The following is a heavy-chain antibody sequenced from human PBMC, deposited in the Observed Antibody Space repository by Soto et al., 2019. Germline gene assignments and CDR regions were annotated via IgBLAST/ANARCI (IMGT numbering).Heavy chain of an antibody. CDR1: GGSISSGGYS. D-gene: IGHD3-22*01. CDR3: ARQAPPDYYDSSGYQGGFDY. J-gene: IGHJ4*02. V-gene: IGHV4-30-2*01. Sequence: SETLSLTCAVSGGSISSGGYSWSWIRQPPGKGLEWIGYIYHSGSTYYNPSLKSRVTISVDTSKNQFSLKLSSVTAADTAVYYCARQAPPDYYDSSGYQGGFDYWGQGTLVTVSS. CDR2: IYHSGST.